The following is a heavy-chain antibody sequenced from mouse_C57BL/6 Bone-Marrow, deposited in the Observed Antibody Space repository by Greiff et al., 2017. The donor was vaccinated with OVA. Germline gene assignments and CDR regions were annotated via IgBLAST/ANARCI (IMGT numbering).Heavy chain of an antibody. J-gene: IGHJ2*01. V-gene: IGHV5-4*03. CDR1: GFTFSSYA. CDR2: ISDGGSYT. D-gene: IGHD1-1*01. CDR3: ERVDITTVVAPYYFDD. Sequence: EVKVEESGGGLVKPGGSLKLSCAASGFTFSSYAMSWVRQTPEKRLEWVATISDGGSYTYYPDNVKGRFTISRDNAKNNLYLQMSHLKSEDTAMYYCERVDITTVVAPYYFDDWGQGTTLTVSS.